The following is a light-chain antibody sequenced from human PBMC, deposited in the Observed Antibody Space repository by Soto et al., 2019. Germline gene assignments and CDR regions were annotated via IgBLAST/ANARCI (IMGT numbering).Light chain of an antibody. J-gene: IGKJ5*01. CDR2: SAS. Sequence: DIQMTPTPSSLSASVGDRVTITCRASQNIHIYLNWYQQKPGKAPKLLIYSASNLQTGAPSRFSGSGSGTEFTLTIAGLHPEDFATYYCQQSSKTLITFGQGTRLDIK. CDR1: QNIHIY. CDR3: QQSSKTLIT. V-gene: IGKV1-39*01.